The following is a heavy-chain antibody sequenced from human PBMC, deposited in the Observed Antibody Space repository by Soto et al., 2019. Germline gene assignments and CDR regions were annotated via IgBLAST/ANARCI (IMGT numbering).Heavy chain of an antibody. V-gene: IGHV1-69*06. CDR2: IIPLFGTT. Sequence: QVQVVQSGAEVKRPGSSVNVSCKASGGYFNNRQTLNSYPISWVRQAPGQGLEWMGGIIPLFGTTNYAQRCQSSVKITAAKSTRTNNMELNNVTSDDTAVYYCAKSWGGDIYHYFYAMHVWGQGTTVTVSS. J-gene: IGHJ6*02. CDR1: GGYFNNRQTLNSYP. CDR3: AKSWGGDIYHYFYAMHV. D-gene: IGHD3-16*01.